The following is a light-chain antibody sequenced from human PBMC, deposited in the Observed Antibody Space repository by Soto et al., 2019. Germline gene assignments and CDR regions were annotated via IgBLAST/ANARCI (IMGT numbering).Light chain of an antibody. CDR1: QSVSSSY. CDR3: QQYGRP. Sequence: EIVLTQSPGTLSLSPGGRATLSCRASQSVSSSYLAWYQQKPGQAPRLLIHGASSRATGIPDRFSGSGSGTDFTLTISRLEPEDFAVYYCQQYGRPFGQGTKVDI. V-gene: IGKV3-20*01. J-gene: IGKJ1*01. CDR2: GAS.